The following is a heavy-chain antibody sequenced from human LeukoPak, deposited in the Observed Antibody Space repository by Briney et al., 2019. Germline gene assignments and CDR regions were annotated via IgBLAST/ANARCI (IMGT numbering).Heavy chain of an antibody. Sequence: SETLSLTFTVSGYSITRGYYWGWIRQPPGKGLEWIGSIYHSGSTYYNPSLKSRVVISVDTSKNQFSLKLNSVIAADTAVYYCARSGPYYYYYMDVWGKGTTVTVSS. CDR1: GYSITRGYY. D-gene: IGHD3-10*01. J-gene: IGHJ6*03. CDR2: IYHSGST. CDR3: ARSGPYYYYYMDV. V-gene: IGHV4-38-2*02.